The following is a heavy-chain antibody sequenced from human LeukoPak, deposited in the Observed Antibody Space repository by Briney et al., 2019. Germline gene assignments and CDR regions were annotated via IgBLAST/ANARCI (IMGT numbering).Heavy chain of an antibody. CDR2: INQGGSVK. CDR3: ARVGYSGWNLEY. J-gene: IGHJ4*02. Sequence: QPGGSLRLSCAASGFTFRSYWMSWVRQAPGKGLEWVANINQGGSVKYYVDSVKGRFTISRDDAKNSLYAQMNSLRDEDTAVYYCARVGYSGWNLEYWGQGTLVTVSS. V-gene: IGHV3-7*01. CDR1: GFTFRSYW. D-gene: IGHD5-12*01.